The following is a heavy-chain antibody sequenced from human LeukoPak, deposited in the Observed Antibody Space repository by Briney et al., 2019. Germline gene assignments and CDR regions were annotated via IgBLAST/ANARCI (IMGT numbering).Heavy chain of an antibody. D-gene: IGHD3-3*01. J-gene: IGHJ4*02. CDR1: GFTFSSYG. V-gene: IGHV3-33*01. CDR3: ARDRAWNYFDY. CDR2: IWYDGSNK. Sequence: PGGSLRLSCAASGFTFSSYGMHWVRQAPGKGLEWVAVIWYDGSNKYYADSVEGRFTISRDDSKNTLYLQMDSLRAEDTAVYYCARDRAWNYFDYWGQGTLVTVSS.